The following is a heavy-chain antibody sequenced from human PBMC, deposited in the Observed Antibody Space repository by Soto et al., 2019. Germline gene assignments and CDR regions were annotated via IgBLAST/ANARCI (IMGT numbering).Heavy chain of an antibody. CDR2: INPSGGST. Sequence: ASVKVSCKASGYTFTSYYMHWVRRAPGQGLEWMGIINPSGGSTSYAQKFQGRVTMTRDTSTSTVYMELSSLRSEDTAVYYCARDIVVVVAPPGQGGFDPWGQGTLVTVSS. CDR3: ARDIVVVVAPPGQGGFDP. V-gene: IGHV1-46*01. J-gene: IGHJ5*02. CDR1: GYTFTSYY. D-gene: IGHD2-15*01.